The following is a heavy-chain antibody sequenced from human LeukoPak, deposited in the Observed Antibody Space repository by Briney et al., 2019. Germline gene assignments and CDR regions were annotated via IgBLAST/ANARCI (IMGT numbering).Heavy chain of an antibody. J-gene: IGHJ4*02. CDR1: GYTFTGYY. CDR2: FDPEDGET. V-gene: IGHV1-24*01. D-gene: IGHD3-16*01. Sequence: ASVKVSCKASGYTFTGYYMHWVRQAPGKGLEWMGGFDPEDGETIYAQKFQGRVTMTEDTSTDAAYMELSSLRSEDTAVYYCATEIGSIMITFGGVKYWGQGTLVTVSS. CDR3: ATEIGSIMITFGGVKY.